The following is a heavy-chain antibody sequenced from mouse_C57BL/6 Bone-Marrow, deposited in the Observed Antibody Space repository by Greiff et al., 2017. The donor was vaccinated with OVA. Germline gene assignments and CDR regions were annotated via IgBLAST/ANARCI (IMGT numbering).Heavy chain of an antibody. CDR1: GFTFTDYY. Sequence: EVQLQESGGGLVQPGGSLSLSCAASGFTFTDYYMSWVRQPPGKALEWLGFIRNKANGYTTEYSASVKGRFTISRDNSQSILYLQMNALRAEDSATYYCARLDSSGYAYWGQGTLVTVSA. CDR2: IRNKANGYTT. D-gene: IGHD3-2*02. V-gene: IGHV7-3*01. J-gene: IGHJ3*01. CDR3: ARLDSSGYAY.